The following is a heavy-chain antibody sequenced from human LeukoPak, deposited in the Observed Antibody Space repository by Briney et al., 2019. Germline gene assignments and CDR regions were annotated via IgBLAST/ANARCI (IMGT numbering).Heavy chain of an antibody. CDR2: IYTSGST. V-gene: IGHV4-39*07. Sequence: SETLSLTCTVSGGSISSSSYYWGWIRQPPGKGLEWIGRIYTSGSTNYNPSLKSRVTISVDTSKNQFSLKLSSVTAADTAVYYCAKGGMTTGAFEIWGQGTMVIVSS. CDR1: GGSISSSSYY. D-gene: IGHD4-11*01. J-gene: IGHJ3*02. CDR3: AKGGMTTGAFEI.